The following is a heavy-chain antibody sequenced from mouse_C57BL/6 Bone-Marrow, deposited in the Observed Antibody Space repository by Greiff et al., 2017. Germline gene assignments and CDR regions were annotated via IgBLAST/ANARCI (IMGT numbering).Heavy chain of an antibody. J-gene: IGHJ2*01. CDR2: INPGSGGT. CDR3: ARWGGNYYVDY. D-gene: IGHD2-1*01. V-gene: IGHV1-54*01. CDR1: GYAFTNYL. Sequence: QVQLQQSGAELVRPGTSVKVSCKASGYAFTNYLIEWVKQRPGQGLEWIGVINPGSGGTNYNEKFKGKATLTADKSSSTAYMQLSSLTSEDSAVYFCARWGGNYYVDYWGQGTTLTVSS.